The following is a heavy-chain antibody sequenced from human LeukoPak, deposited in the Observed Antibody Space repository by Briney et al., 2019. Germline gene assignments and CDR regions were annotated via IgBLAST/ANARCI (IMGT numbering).Heavy chain of an antibody. CDR3: ARAKGSSWYVDY. V-gene: IGHV3-7*01. CDR1: GFTFSSYW. J-gene: IGHJ4*02. CDR2: IKQDGSEK. Sequence: GGSLRLSCAASGFTFSSYWVSWVRQAPGKGLEWVANIKQDGSEKYYVDSVKGRFTISRDNAKNSLYLQMNSLRAEDTAVYYCARAKGSSWYVDYWGQGTLVTVSS. D-gene: IGHD6-13*01.